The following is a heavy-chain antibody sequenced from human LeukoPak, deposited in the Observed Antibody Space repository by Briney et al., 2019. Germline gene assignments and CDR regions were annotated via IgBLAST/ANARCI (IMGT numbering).Heavy chain of an antibody. J-gene: IGHJ5*02. Sequence: SETLSLTCTVSDGSISSYYWSWIRQPPGKGLEWIGYIYYSGSTNYNPSLKSRVTISVDTSKNQFSLKLSSATAADTAVYYCARDLPYCSGGSCSTWGQGTLVTVSS. D-gene: IGHD2-15*01. CDR1: DGSISSYY. V-gene: IGHV4-59*01. CDR3: ARDLPYCSGGSCST. CDR2: IYYSGST.